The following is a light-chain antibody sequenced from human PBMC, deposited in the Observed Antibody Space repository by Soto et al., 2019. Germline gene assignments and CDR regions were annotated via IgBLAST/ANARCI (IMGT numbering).Light chain of an antibody. CDR1: QSLSISY. J-gene: IGKJ5*01. Sequence: IVFTQSRCTLSLSPGERAALACRGSQSLSISYLAWFQQSPGQAPRLLIYAASSRAAGIPDRFTGSGSGTDFTLTINRLEPEDFAVYYCQQYDTSPITFGQGTRLEIK. CDR3: QQYDTSPIT. CDR2: AAS. V-gene: IGKV3-20*01.